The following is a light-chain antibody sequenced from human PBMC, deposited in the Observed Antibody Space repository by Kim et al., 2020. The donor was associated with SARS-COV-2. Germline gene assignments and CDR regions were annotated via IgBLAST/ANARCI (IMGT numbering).Light chain of an antibody. Sequence: DIVMTQSPLSLPVTPGEPASISCRSSQSLLHSNAYNYLDWYLQKPGQSPQLLIYLGSNRASGVPDRFSGSGSGTDFTLKISRVEAEDVGVYFCMQGLRTPYTFGQGTKLEI. J-gene: IGKJ2*01. CDR2: LGS. CDR1: QSLLHSNAYNY. CDR3: MQGLRTPYT. V-gene: IGKV2-28*01.